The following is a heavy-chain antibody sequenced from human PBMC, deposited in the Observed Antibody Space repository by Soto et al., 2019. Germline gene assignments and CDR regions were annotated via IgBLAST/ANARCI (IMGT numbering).Heavy chain of an antibody. V-gene: IGHV4-31*03. Sequence: QVQLQESGPGLVKASQTLSLTCTVSGSSVGSGGYYWSWIRQVPGKGLEWIGYIKYSGTTHYSPSLKSRVKISFDKSKNQVFLSRGFVTGADTAVYFGERAVRDTGYSYWFDPWGQGILVTVST. CDR2: IKYSGTT. CDR3: ERAVRDTGYSYWFDP. J-gene: IGHJ5*02. CDR1: GSSVGSGGYY. D-gene: IGHD3-9*01.